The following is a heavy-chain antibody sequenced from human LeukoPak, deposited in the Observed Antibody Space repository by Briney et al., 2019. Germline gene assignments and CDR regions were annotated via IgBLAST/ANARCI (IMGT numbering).Heavy chain of an antibody. CDR1: GFTFSSYS. CDR3: ARRQGYCDSTACYSTYFDY. D-gene: IGHD2-2*01. CDR2: ISSSGAHI. J-gene: IGHJ4*02. Sequence: IPGGFLRLSCVASGFTFSSYSVNWVRQAPGKGLEWVSSISSSGAHIYYADSVKGRFTISRDNAKNSLYLQMISLRAEDTAVYYCARRQGYCDSTACYSTYFDYWGQGTLVTVSS. V-gene: IGHV3-21*01.